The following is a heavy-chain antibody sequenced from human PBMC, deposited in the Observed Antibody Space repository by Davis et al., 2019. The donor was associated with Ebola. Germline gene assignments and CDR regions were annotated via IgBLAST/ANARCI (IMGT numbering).Heavy chain of an antibody. Sequence: AASVKVSCKTSGYTFSGYAISWVRQAPGQGLELMGGIIPIFGTANYAQKFQGRVTITADKSTSTAYMELSSLRSEDTAVYYCARDRCSGGSCYLGGTPPDYWGQGTLVTVSS. D-gene: IGHD2-15*01. J-gene: IGHJ4*02. CDR3: ARDRCSGGSCYLGGTPPDY. V-gene: IGHV1-69*06. CDR1: GYTFSGYA. CDR2: IIPIFGTA.